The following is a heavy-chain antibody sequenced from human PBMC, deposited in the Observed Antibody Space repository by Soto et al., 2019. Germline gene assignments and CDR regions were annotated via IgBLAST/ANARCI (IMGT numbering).Heavy chain of an antibody. CDR1: GFTFSSYA. D-gene: IGHD2-8*01. V-gene: IGHV3-30-3*01. CDR2: ISYDGSNK. Sequence: GGSLRLSCAASGFTFSSYAMHWVRQAPGKGLEWVAVISYDGSNKYYADSVKGRFTISRDNSENTLYLQMNSLRAEDTAVYYCARDIVLMWGQGTLVTVSS. CDR3: ARDIVLM. J-gene: IGHJ4*02.